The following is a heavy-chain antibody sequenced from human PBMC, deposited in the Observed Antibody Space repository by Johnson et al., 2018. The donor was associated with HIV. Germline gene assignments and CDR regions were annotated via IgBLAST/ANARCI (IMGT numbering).Heavy chain of an antibody. Sequence: EVQLVESGGGLVQPGGSLRLSCAASGFTFSSYWMSWVRQAPGKGLEWVANIKKDGSDKYYVDSVTGRFTISRDNAQKSLYLQMNSLRAEETAGYYCGRESTGAGTAFDIWGQGTMVTVSS. CDR2: IKKDGSDK. V-gene: IGHV3-7*01. D-gene: IGHD2-8*02. CDR3: GRESTGAGTAFDI. CDR1: GFTFSSYW. J-gene: IGHJ3*02.